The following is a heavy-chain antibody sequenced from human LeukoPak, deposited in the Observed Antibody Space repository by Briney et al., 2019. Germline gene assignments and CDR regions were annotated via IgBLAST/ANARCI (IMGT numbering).Heavy chain of an antibody. Sequence: GGSLRLSCAASGFTFSSYAMSWVRQAPGKGLEWVSAISGSGGRTYYADSVKGRFTISRDNSKNTLYLQMNSLRAEDTAVYYCAAPFGGHLPRKDYWGQGTLVTVSS. CDR2: ISGSGGRT. V-gene: IGHV3-23*01. D-gene: IGHD1-14*01. CDR1: GFTFSSYA. CDR3: AAPFGGHLPRKDY. J-gene: IGHJ4*02.